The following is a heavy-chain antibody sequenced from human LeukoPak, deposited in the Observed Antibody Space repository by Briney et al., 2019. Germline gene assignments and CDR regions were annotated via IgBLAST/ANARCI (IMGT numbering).Heavy chain of an antibody. CDR1: GYTFTSYG. V-gene: IGHV1-18*01. D-gene: IGHD6-13*01. CDR2: ISAYNGNT. J-gene: IGHJ6*03. Sequence: ASVKVSCKASGYTFTSYGISWVRQAPGQGLEWMGWISAYNGNTNYAQKLQGRVTMTTDTSTSTAYMELRSLRSDDTAVYYCARGVSSSWYYYYYYMDVWGKGTTVTVSS. CDR3: ARGVSSSWYYYYYYMDV.